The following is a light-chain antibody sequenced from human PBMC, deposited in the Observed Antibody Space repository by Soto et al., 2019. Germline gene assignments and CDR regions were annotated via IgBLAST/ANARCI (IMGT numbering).Light chain of an antibody. J-gene: IGKJ5*01. Sequence: DVVMTQSPLSLPVTLGQPASISCRSNQSLVHSDGIAYFSWYLQRPGQSPQLLIYLGSNRAPGVPDRFSGSGSGTDFTLKISRVEAEDVGVYYCMQGLQDLTFGQGTRLEN. CDR2: LGS. CDR3: MQGLQDLT. V-gene: IGKV2-28*01. CDR1: QSLVHSDGIAY.